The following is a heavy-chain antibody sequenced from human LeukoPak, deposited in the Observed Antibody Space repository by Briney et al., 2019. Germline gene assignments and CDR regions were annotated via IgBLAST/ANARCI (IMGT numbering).Heavy chain of an antibody. D-gene: IGHD3-3*01. CDR3: AKDPDYHFWSGYYN. Sequence: ASVKVSCKASGYTFTGYYMHWVRQAPGQGLEWMGRINPNSGGTNYAQKFQGRVTMTRDTSISTAYMELSRLRSDDTAVYYCAKDPDYHFWSGYYNWGQGTLVTVSS. V-gene: IGHV1-2*06. J-gene: IGHJ4*02. CDR1: GYTFTGYY. CDR2: INPNSGGT.